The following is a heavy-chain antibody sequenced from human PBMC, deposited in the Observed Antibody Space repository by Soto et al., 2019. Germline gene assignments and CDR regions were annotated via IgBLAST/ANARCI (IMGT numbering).Heavy chain of an antibody. V-gene: IGHV1-69*08. Sequence: QVQLVQSGAEVKKPGSSVKVSCKASGGTFSSYTISWVRQAPGQGLEWMGRIIPILGIANYAQKFQGRVTITADNSPSTAYMELSSLRSEDTAVYSGARDIPDCSSTSSHYHYGRDVWGQGTTVTASS. D-gene: IGHD2-2*01. J-gene: IGHJ6*02. CDR3: ARDIPDCSSTSSHYHYGRDV. CDR2: IIPILGIA. CDR1: GGTFSSYT.